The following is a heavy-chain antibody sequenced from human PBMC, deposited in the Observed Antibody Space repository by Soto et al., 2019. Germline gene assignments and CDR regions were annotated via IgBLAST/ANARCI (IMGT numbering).Heavy chain of an antibody. CDR1: GDSVSRNSAA. CDR3: ARGNPWYCSSTSCPYYFDY. CDR2: TYYRSKGYN. J-gene: IGHJ4*02. V-gene: IGHV6-1*01. Sequence: SRTLSLTCAISGDSVSRNSAAWNWIRQSPSRCLEWLGRTYYRSKGYNDYAVCVKSRITTTPDTSKNQCSLQLNSVTPEDTAVYYCARGNPWYCSSTSCPYYFDYWGQGTLVTVSS. D-gene: IGHD2-2*01.